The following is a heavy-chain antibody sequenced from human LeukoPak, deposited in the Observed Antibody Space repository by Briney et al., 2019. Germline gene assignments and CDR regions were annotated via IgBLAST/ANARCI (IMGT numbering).Heavy chain of an antibody. CDR2: IRCDGRNK. CDR1: RFTFCSYG. V-gene: IGHV3-30*02. D-gene: IGHD3-10*01. CDR3: AKLPNPALWFGELFQDDS. J-gene: IGHJ4*02. Sequence: GGPLRLSCAASRFTFCSYGMHWLPQAPGKGREGVAFIRCDGRNKYYAVSVKGRFTISRDNSKNKLYLQMNSLRAEDTAVYYCAKLPNPALWFGELFQDDSWGQGTLVTVSS.